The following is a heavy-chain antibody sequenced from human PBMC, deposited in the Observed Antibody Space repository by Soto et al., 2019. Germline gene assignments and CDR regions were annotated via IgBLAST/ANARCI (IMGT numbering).Heavy chain of an antibody. V-gene: IGHV3-23*01. CDR3: AKDPNGDYIGAFDS. CDR1: IFTFQTYV. D-gene: IGHD4-17*01. CDR2: INVGGTNI. J-gene: IGHJ4*02. Sequence: EVQLLESGGGLVRPGESLRLSCEGSIFTFQTYVMTWVRQAPGKGLEWLSAINVGGTNIKYADSVKGRFTISRDNSKNTLYLQMNSLRAEDTAIYYCAKDPNGDYIGAFDSWGQGTLVTVSS.